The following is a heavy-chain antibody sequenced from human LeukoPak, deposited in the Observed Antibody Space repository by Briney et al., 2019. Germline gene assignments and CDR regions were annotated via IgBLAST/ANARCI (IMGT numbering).Heavy chain of an antibody. V-gene: IGHV6-1*01. CDR3: ARLTTVVTAEYYYYYGMDV. CDR1: GDIVSSNSAA. CDR2: TYYRSKWYN. Sequence: SQTLSLTCSISGDIVSSNSAAWNWIRQSPSRGLEWLGRTYYRSKWYNDYAVSVKSRITVNPDTSKNQFSLQLNSVTPEDTAVYYCARLTTVVTAEYYYYYGMDVWGQGTTVTVSS. J-gene: IGHJ6*02. D-gene: IGHD4-23*01.